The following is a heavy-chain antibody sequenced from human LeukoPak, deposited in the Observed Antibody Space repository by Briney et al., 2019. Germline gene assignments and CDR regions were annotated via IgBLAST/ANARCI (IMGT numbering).Heavy chain of an antibody. D-gene: IGHD2-2*01. Sequence: GGSLRLSCTASGFTFSSYSMNWVRQAPGKGLEWVSAISGSGGSTYYADSVKGRFTISRDNSKNTLYLQMNSLRAEDTAVYYCANGELYCSSTSCEGPFDYWGQGTLVTVSS. CDR2: ISGSGGST. J-gene: IGHJ4*02. CDR1: GFTFSSYS. V-gene: IGHV3-23*01. CDR3: ANGELYCSSTSCEGPFDY.